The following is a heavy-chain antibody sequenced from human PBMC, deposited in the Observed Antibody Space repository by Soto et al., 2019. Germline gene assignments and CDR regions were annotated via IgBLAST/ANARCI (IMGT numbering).Heavy chain of an antibody. CDR3: ASWAGQVHEFGGPFDY. Sequence: QVQLVQSGAEVKKPGASVKVSCKASGHSFSSHDINWVRQAPGQGLEWMGWISGHNGNTKYVQKFQGRVTVTTDTSTNTAYMELRSLRSDDTAVYYCASWAGQVHEFGGPFDYWGQGTLVTVSS. V-gene: IGHV1-18*04. CDR2: ISGHNGNT. CDR1: GHSFSSHD. D-gene: IGHD2-15*01. J-gene: IGHJ4*02.